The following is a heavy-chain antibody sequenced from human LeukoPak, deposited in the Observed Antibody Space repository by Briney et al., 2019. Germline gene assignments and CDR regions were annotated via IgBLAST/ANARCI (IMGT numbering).Heavy chain of an antibody. CDR3: VRDLDDGNYALAF. D-gene: IGHD4-17*01. CDR1: GDSIGSSASGNS. CDR2: IYRSGGN. J-gene: IGHJ4*02. V-gene: IGHV4-4*02. Sequence: SETLSLTCAVSGDSIGSSASGNSRWNWVRQPPEQTLEWIGEIYRSGGNHSNPSLRRRVTMSLDRSKNQLTLNVRSVTAADTAVYYCVRDLDDGNYALAFWGQGTLVTVSS.